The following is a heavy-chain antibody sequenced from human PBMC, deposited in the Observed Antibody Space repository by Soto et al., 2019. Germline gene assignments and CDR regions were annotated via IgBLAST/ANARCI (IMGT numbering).Heavy chain of an antibody. CDR1: GGTFSSYA. CDR2: IIPIFGTA. D-gene: IGHD6-19*01. J-gene: IGHJ4*02. CDR3: ARDVEVAGTSAFDY. V-gene: IGHV1-69*13. Sequence: SVKVSCKASGGTFSSYAISWVRQAPGQGLEWMGGIIPIFGTANYAQKFQGRVTITADESTSTAYMELSSLRSEDTAVYYCARDVEVAGTSAFDYWGQGTLVTVSS.